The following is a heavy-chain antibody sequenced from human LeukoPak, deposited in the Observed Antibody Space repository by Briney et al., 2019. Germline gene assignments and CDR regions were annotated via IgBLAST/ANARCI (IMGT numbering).Heavy chain of an antibody. CDR2: IYSDNT. CDR3: ARRAGAYSHPYDY. V-gene: IGHV3-53*01. CDR1: GFTFSNYN. Sequence: PGGSLRLSCAASGFTFSNYNMNWVRQAPGKGLKWVSFIYSDNTHYSDSVKGRFTISRDNSKNTLYLQMNSLRAEDTAVYYCARRAGAYSHPYDYWGQGTLVTVSS. D-gene: IGHD4/OR15-4a*01. J-gene: IGHJ4*02.